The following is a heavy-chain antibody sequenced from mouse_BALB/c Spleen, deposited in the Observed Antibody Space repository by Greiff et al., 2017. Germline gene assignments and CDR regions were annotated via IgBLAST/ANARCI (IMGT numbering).Heavy chain of an antibody. Sequence: VMLVESGPSLVQPSQSLSITCTVSGFSLTSYGVHWVRQSPGKGLEWLGVIWRGGSTDYNAAFMSRLSITKDNSKSQVFFKMNSLQADDTAIYYCAKGDRYDVRFAYWGQGTLVTVSA. CDR2: IWRGGST. V-gene: IGHV2-5-1*01. J-gene: IGHJ3*01. D-gene: IGHD2-14*01. CDR1: GFSLTSYG. CDR3: AKGDRYDVRFAY.